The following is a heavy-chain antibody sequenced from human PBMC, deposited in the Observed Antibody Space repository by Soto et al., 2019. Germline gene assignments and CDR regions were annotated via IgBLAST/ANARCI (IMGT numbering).Heavy chain of an antibody. CDR2: VSHVGTQL. J-gene: IGHJ5*02. CDR1: GFTVTTTG. CDR3: AKDWGTSGWFNWFDP. V-gene: IGHV3-30*18. Sequence: QVHLVESGGGVVQPGMSLRLSCAASGFTVTTTGMHWVRQAPGKGLEWVAMVSHVGTQLHYIDSVKGRFTVSRDSSKNTLYLQMNSLRPDDTAVYYCAKDWGTSGWFNWFDPWGQGAVVTVSS. D-gene: IGHD6-19*01.